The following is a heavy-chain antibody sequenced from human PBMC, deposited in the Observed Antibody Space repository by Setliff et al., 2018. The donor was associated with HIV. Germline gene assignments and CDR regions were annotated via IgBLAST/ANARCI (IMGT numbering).Heavy chain of an antibody. CDR3: ARDTVGLDY. V-gene: IGHV3-48*01. D-gene: IGHD2-15*01. J-gene: IGHJ4*02. CDR2: IDRSSSTI. Sequence: PGGSLRLSCAASGFTLTDYGMNRVRQAPGKGLEWVSYIDRSSSTIYYADSVKGRFTISRDNAKNSLYLQMNSLRAEETAVYYCARDTVGLDYWGQGTLVTVSS. CDR1: GFTLTDYG.